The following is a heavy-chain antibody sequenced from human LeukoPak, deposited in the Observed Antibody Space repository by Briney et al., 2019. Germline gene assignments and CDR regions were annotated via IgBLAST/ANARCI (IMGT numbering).Heavy chain of an antibody. CDR3: ARADIVVVPAAIDWFDP. Sequence: SETLSLTCTVSGGSISSYYWSWIRQPAGKGLEWIGRIYTSGSTNYNPSLKSRVTISVDKSKNQFSLKPSSVTAADTAVYYCARADIVVVPAAIDWFDPWGQGTLVTVSS. J-gene: IGHJ5*02. CDR2: IYTSGST. D-gene: IGHD2-2*02. CDR1: GGSISSYY. V-gene: IGHV4-4*07.